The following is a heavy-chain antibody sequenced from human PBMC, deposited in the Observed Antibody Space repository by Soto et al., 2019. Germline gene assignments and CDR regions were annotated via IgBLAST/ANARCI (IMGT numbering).Heavy chain of an antibody. D-gene: IGHD6-13*01. CDR1: GCSLSTSGMR. Sequence: VSGPTLVNPTQTLTLTCTFSGCSLSTSGMRVSWIRQPPGKALEWLARIDWDDDKLYSTSLKTRLTISKDTSKNQVVLTMTNMDPVDTATYYCARSIVAAGNRWFDPWGQGTLVTVSS. CDR3: ARSIVAAGNRWFDP. J-gene: IGHJ5*02. V-gene: IGHV2-70*04. CDR2: IDWDDDK.